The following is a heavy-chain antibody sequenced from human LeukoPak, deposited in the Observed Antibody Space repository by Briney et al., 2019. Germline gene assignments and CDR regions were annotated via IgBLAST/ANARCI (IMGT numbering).Heavy chain of an antibody. V-gene: IGHV4-34*01. J-gene: IGHJ4*02. CDR1: GGSFSGYY. CDR2: INHSGST. D-gene: IGHD4-23*01. Sequence: SETLSLTCAVYGGSFSGYYWSWIRQPPGKGLEWIGEINHSGSTNYNSSLKSRVTISVDTSKNQFSLKLSSVTAADTAVYYCARVGDGGNSRPQYFDYWGQGTLVTVSS. CDR3: ARVGDGGNSRPQYFDY.